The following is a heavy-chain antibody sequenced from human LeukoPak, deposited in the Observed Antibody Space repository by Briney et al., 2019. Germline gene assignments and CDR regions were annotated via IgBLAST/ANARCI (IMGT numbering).Heavy chain of an antibody. D-gene: IGHD3-22*01. V-gene: IGHV4-34*01. CDR3: ARRGYYYDRDFDY. Sequence: SETLSLTCAVYGGSFSGYYWSWIRQPPGKGLEWIGEINHSGSTNYNPSLKSRVTISVDTSKNQFSLKLSSVTAADTAVYYCARRGYYYDRDFDYWGQGTLVTVSS. J-gene: IGHJ4*02. CDR2: INHSGST. CDR1: GGSFSGYY.